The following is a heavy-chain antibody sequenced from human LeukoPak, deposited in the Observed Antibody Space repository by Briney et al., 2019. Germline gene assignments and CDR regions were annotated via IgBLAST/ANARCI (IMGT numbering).Heavy chain of an antibody. CDR1: GYSFSSYW. V-gene: IGHV5-51*01. D-gene: IGHD6-19*01. Sequence: GESLKIPCKGSGYSFSSYWIGWVRQMPGKGLEWMGTIYPGDSDPRYSPSFQGQVTLSAEQSIGTPYLQWSSLKASDTAMYYCARRKAVAGTTKAYFDYWGQGTLVTVSS. CDR2: IYPGDSDP. J-gene: IGHJ4*02. CDR3: ARRKAVAGTTKAYFDY.